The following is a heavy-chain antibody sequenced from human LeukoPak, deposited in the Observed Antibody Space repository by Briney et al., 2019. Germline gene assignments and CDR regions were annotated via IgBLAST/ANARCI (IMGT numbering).Heavy chain of an antibody. J-gene: IGHJ5*02. V-gene: IGHV1-2*02. CDR2: INPNSGGT. CDR3: ARSDIPTLRFDP. D-gene: IGHD2-15*01. CDR1: GYTFTGYY. Sequence: ASVKVSCEASGYTFTGYYMHWVRQAPGQGLEWMGWINPNSGGTNYAQKFQGRVTMTRDTSISTAYLDLSRLRSDDAAVYYCARSDIPTLRFDPWGQGTLVTVSS.